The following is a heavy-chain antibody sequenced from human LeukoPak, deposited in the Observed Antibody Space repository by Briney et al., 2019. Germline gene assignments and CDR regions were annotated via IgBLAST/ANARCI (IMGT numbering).Heavy chain of an antibody. CDR2: IYYSGST. CDR1: GGSISSYY. CDR3: ARLRGVTVDV. V-gene: IGHV4-59*01. D-gene: IGHD3-10*01. J-gene: IGHJ6*04. Sequence: SETLSLTCTVSGGSISSYYWSWIRQPPGKGLEWIGYIYYSGSTNYNPSLKSRVTISVDTSRNQFSLKRSSVTAADTAVYYCARLRGVTVDVWGKGTTVTVSS.